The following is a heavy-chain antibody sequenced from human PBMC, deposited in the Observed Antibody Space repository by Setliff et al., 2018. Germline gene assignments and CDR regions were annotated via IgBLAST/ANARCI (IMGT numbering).Heavy chain of an antibody. CDR1: GFTLRNSG. Sequence: PGGSLRLSCAASGFTLRNSGMHWVRKAPGRGLEWVTFISYDGFKLYYAESVKGRFTISRDISTNTLFQEIDSLRSEDTGLYYCAREGSIGWYMVFNWGQGTLVTVSS. D-gene: IGHD6-19*01. V-gene: IGHV3-30*03. CDR2: ISYDGFKL. J-gene: IGHJ4*02. CDR3: AREGSIGWYMVFN.